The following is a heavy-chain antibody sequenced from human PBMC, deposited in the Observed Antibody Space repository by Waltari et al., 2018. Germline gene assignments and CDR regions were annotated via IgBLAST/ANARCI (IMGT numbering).Heavy chain of an antibody. CDR3: VRENIAAAGLES. V-gene: IGHV4-59*11. CDR1: GGSFTNHY. Sequence: QVQLQESGPGLVKPSETLSLTCTVSGGSFTNHYWSWIRQSPGKGLEWLGYIYYSGITNYNPSLKSRITISLDTSKNVFSLKLTSVTAADTAVYYCVRENIAAAGLESWGQGTLVTVSS. CDR2: IYYSGIT. J-gene: IGHJ4*02. D-gene: IGHD6-13*01.